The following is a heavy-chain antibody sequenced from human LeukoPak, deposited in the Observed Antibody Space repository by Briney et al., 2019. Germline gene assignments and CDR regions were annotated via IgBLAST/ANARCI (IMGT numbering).Heavy chain of an antibody. CDR3: ASQPDYGDYVFDY. V-gene: IGHV4-39*01. CDR1: GGSLSSSSYY. D-gene: IGHD4-17*01. CDR2: IYYSGST. Sequence: SETLSLTCTVSGGSLSSSSYYWGWIRQPPGRGLEWIGSIYYSGSTYYNPSLKSRVTISVDTSKNQFSLKLSSVTAADTAVYYCASQPDYGDYVFDYWGQGTLVTVSS. J-gene: IGHJ4*02.